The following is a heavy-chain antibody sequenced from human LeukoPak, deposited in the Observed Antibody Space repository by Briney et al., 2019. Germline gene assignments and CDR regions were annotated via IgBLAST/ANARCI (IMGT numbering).Heavy chain of an antibody. CDR2: INPGGLNS. D-gene: IGHD3-10*01. V-gene: IGHV1-46*01. CDR3: AREGSLSSIGAIGH. Sequence: ASVKVSCKASGYTFSSYYIQWVRQAPGQGLECMGRINPGGLNSNYAQKFQGRLTMTRDTSTSTVYMELSRLRSDDTAVYFCAREGSLSSIGAIGHWGQGTLVTVSS. CDR1: GYTFSSYY. J-gene: IGHJ4*02.